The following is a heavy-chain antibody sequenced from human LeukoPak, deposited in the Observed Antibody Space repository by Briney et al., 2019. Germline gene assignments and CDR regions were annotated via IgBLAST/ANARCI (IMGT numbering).Heavy chain of an antibody. J-gene: IGHJ5*02. CDR1: GFTFSNYW. V-gene: IGHV3-74*01. CDR2: MNSDGSST. Sequence: PGGSLRLSCAASGFTFSNYWMHWVRQAPGKGLVWVSRMNSDGSSTSYADSVKGRFTISRDNAKNTLYLQMNSLRAEDTAVYYCARALAVAGTEGFDPWGQGTLVTVSS. CDR3: ARALAVAGTEGFDP. D-gene: IGHD6-19*01.